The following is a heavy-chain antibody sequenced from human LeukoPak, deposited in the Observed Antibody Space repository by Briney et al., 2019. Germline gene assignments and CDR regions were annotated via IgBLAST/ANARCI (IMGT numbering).Heavy chain of an antibody. D-gene: IGHD4-23*01. V-gene: IGHV3-15*01. CDR3: TTDYGGNPNNWFDP. J-gene: IGHJ5*02. Sequence: GGSLRLSCAASGFTFSNAWMSWVRQAPGKGLEWVGRIKSKTDGGTTDYAAPVKGRFTISRDDSKNTLYLQMNSLKTEDTAVYYCTTDYGGNPNNWFDPWGQGTLATVSS. CDR1: GFTFSNAW. CDR2: IKSKTDGGTT.